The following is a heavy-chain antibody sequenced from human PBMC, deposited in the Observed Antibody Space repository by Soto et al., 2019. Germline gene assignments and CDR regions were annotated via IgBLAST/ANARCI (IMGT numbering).Heavy chain of an antibody. CDR3: AKGDGASYCSSSSCSIDY. CDR2: ISWDGGST. CDR1: GFTFDDYT. D-gene: IGHD2-2*01. V-gene: IGHV3-43*01. Sequence: PVGSLRLSCAASGFTFDDYTMHWVRQAPGKGLEWVSLISWDGGSTYYADSVKGRFTISRDNTKNSLYVQMNSLRTEDTALYYCAKGDGASYCSSSSCSIDYWGQGTLVTVSS. J-gene: IGHJ4*02.